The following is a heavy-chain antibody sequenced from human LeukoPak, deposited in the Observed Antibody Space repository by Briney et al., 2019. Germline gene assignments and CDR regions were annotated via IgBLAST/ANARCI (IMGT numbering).Heavy chain of an antibody. CDR3: VSLNETY. CDR2: INSDGSWT. V-gene: IGHV3-74*01. D-gene: IGHD3-16*01. Sequence: PGGSLRLSCAASGNYWMHWVRQVPGKGLVWVSHINSDGSWTSYADSGKGRFTISKDNAKNTVYLQMNSLRAEDTAVYYCVSLNETYWGRGTLVTVSS. J-gene: IGHJ4*02. CDR1: GNYW.